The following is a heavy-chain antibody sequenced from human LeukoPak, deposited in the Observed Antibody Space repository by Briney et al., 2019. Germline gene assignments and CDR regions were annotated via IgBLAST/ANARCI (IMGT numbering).Heavy chain of an antibody. D-gene: IGHD2-2*01. J-gene: IGHJ5*02. CDR2: ISGSGGST. V-gene: IGHV3-23*01. CDR3: AKGRLGYCSSTSCLSSP. CDR1: GFTFSSYD. Sequence: QTGGSLRLSCAASGFTFSSYDMSWVRQAPGKGLEWVSAISGSGGSTYYADSVKGRFTISRDNSKNTLYLQMNSLRAEDTAVYYCAKGRLGYCSSTSCLSSPWGQGTLVTVSS.